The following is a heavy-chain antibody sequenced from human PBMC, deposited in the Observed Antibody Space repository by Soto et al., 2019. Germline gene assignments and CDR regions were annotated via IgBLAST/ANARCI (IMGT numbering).Heavy chain of an antibody. CDR3: AGAPTSSWYGPPSV. CDR2: ISSDGSDK. CDR1: GFTFSSYG. V-gene: IGHV3-33*01. D-gene: IGHD6-13*01. Sequence: QVQLVESGGGVVQPGRSLRLSCAASGFTFSSYGMHWVRQAPGKGLEWVAVISSDGSDKYYGDSVKGRFTISRDKSKSSWYLQMNTLRVEDTAVYYCAGAPTSSWYGPPSVWGQGTLVTFSS. J-gene: IGHJ4*02.